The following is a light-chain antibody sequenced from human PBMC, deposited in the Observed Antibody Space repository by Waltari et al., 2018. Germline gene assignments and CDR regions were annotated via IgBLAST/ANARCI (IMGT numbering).Light chain of an antibody. CDR2: EVS. J-gene: IGLJ2*01. CDR1: SSDVGGYNY. V-gene: IGLV2-14*01. Sequence: QSALTQPASVSGSPGQSITISCTGTSSDVGGYNYVSWYQQHPGKAPKLMLYEVSNRPSGVSNRLSGSKSGNTASLTISGLQAEDEADYYCSSYTSSSTVVFGGGTKLTVL. CDR3: SSYTSSSTVV.